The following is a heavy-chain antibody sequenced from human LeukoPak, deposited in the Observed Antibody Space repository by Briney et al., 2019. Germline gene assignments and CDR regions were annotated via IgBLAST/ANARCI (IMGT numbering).Heavy chain of an antibody. V-gene: IGHV3-7*01. CDR3: ARDRNTDFWSGYYTNYFDY. CDR2: MKQDGSEK. D-gene: IGHD3-3*01. Sequence: GGSLRLSCAASGFTFSTYWMSWVRQAPGKGLEWVATMKQDGSEKYYVDSVKGRFTISRDNAKNSLYLQMNSLRADDTAVYYCARDRNTDFWSGYYTNYFDYWGQGTLVTVSS. CDR1: GFTFSTYW. J-gene: IGHJ4*02.